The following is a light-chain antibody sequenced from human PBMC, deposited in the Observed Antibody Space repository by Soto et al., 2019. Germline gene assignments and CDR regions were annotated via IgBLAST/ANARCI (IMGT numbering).Light chain of an antibody. CDR3: QQSYSTLWT. CDR1: QSISSY. V-gene: IGKV1-39*01. Sequence: DIQMTQSPSSLSASVGDRVTITCRASQSISSYLNWYQQKPGKAPKLLIYAASSLQSGVPSRFSGGGSGTDFTLTISRLQPEDFATYYCQQSYSTLWTFGQGTKVEIK. CDR2: AAS. J-gene: IGKJ1*01.